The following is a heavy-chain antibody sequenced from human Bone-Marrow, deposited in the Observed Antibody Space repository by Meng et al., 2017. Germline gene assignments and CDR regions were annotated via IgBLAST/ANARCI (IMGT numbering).Heavy chain of an antibody. Sequence: SGPTLVKPTQTLTLTCTFSGFSLSTSGVGVGWIRQPPGKALEWLALIYWDDDKRYSPSLKSRLTITKDTSKNQVVLTMTNMDPVDTATYYCAHMGSAVITDYYYYGMDVWGQGTTVTVSS. CDR2: IYWDDDK. D-gene: IGHD4-17*01. CDR1: GFSLSTSGVG. CDR3: AHMGSAVITDYYYYGMDV. V-gene: IGHV2-5*02. J-gene: IGHJ6*02.